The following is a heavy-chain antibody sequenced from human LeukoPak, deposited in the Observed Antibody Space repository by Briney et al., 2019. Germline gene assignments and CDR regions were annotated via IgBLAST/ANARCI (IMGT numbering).Heavy chain of an antibody. D-gene: IGHD5-12*01. CDR2: ISTSSSYI. Sequence: PGGSLRLSCAASGFTFSSYSMNWVRQAPGEGLEWVSSISTSSSYIYYADSVKGRFTISRDNAKNSLYLQMNSLRAEDTAVYYCARVDGYDFPLDYWGQGTLVTVSS. J-gene: IGHJ4*02. CDR1: GFTFSSYS. V-gene: IGHV3-21*01. CDR3: ARVDGYDFPLDY.